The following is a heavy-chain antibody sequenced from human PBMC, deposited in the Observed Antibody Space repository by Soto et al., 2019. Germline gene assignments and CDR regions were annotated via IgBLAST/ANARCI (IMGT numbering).Heavy chain of an antibody. CDR2: IIPFLGIS. CDR1: GGTFIPF. Sequence: QVQLVQSGAELKVAGSSLRFPCTPSGGTFIPFIFSGCPRAPGQGLDWMGRIIPFLGISNYAPQFQGRIMIAANRSTSTTYLDLTGLTSEDTALYYCATEDRSSSLDDWGQGSLVTVSS. V-gene: IGHV1-69*04. CDR3: ATEDRSSSLDD. J-gene: IGHJ4*02. D-gene: IGHD6-6*01.